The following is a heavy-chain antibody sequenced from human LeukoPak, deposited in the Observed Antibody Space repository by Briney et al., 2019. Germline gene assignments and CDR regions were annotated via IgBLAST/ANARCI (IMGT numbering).Heavy chain of an antibody. CDR3: AREGHVGAFDI. CDR2: IYHSGST. Sequence: PSQTLSLTCAVSGGSISSGGYSWSWIRQPPGKGLEWIGYIYHSGSTYYNPSPKSRVTISVDRSKNQFSLKLSSVTAADTAVYYCAREGHVGAFDIWGQGTMVTVSS. J-gene: IGHJ3*02. CDR1: GGSISSGGYS. V-gene: IGHV4-30-2*01. D-gene: IGHD3-10*02.